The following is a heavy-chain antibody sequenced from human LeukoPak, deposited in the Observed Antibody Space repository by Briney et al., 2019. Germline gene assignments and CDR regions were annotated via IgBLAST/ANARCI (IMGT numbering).Heavy chain of an antibody. CDR3: ARGVYSSAWSYDY. D-gene: IGHD6-19*01. CDR1: GGSISSGDYY. J-gene: IGHJ4*02. Sequence: PSETLSLTCTVSGGSISSGDYYWSWIRQPPGKGLEWIGYIYYSGSTNYNPSLKSRVTISVDTSKNQFSLKLSSVTAADTAVYYCARGVYSSAWSYDYWGQGTLVTVSS. V-gene: IGHV4-61*08. CDR2: IYYSGST.